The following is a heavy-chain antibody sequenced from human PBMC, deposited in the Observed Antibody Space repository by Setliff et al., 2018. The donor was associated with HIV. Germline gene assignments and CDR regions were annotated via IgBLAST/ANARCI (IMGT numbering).Heavy chain of an antibody. CDR2: FANDGST. J-gene: IGHJ4*02. Sequence: SETLSLTCSVSGDAISPYYWSWTRQPPGKGLEWIGYFANDGSTNYNPPLKSRLSISVDTSKNEVSLKLTSVTAADTAMYYCTRHLPVYYGSGVSYYFDYWGQGILVTVS. CDR1: GDAISPYY. CDR3: TRHLPVYYGSGVSYYFDY. D-gene: IGHD3-10*01. V-gene: IGHV4-59*08.